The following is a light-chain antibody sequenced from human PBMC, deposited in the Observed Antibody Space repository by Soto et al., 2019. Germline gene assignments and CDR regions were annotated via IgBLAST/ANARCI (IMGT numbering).Light chain of an antibody. Sequence: DIQMTQSPSSLSASEGDRVTITCRASQSINSFLNWYQQKSGKAHKLLIYDASTLQSGVPSRFSGSGSETEFTLTITNLQPDDFATYYGQQSYNTPFTFGPGTKVDVK. CDR2: DAS. CDR1: QSINSF. CDR3: QQSYNTPFT. J-gene: IGKJ3*01. V-gene: IGKV1-39*01.